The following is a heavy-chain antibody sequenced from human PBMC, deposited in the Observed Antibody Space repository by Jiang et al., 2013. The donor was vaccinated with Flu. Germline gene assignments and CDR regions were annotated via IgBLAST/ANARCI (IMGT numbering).Heavy chain of an antibody. D-gene: IGHD6-19*01. CDR3: ARDGEQWLDYYFDY. Sequence: EVKKPGASVRVSCKASGYTFTSHSIHWVRQAPGQGLEWMGWINADNSDTYYSPKFQDRITFTRDTSASAAYLEFSSLRSEDTAVYYCARDGEQWLDYYFDYWGQGTLVTVSS. J-gene: IGHJ4*02. V-gene: IGHV1-3*01. CDR2: INADNSDT. CDR1: GYTFTSHS.